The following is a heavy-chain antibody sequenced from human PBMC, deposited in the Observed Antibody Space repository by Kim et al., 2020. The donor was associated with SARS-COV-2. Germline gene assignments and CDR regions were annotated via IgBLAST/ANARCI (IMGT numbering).Heavy chain of an antibody. CDR1: GGSISSYY. D-gene: IGHD2-2*01. CDR3: ASTNTQYVVVPAAPYFDY. V-gene: IGHV4-59*13. J-gene: IGHJ4*02. Sequence: SETLSLTCTVSGGSISSYYWSWIRQPPGKGLEWIGYIYYSGSTNYNPSLKSRVTISVDTSKNQFSLKLSSVTAADTAVYYCASTNTQYVVVPAAPYFDYWGQGTLVTVSS. CDR2: IYYSGST.